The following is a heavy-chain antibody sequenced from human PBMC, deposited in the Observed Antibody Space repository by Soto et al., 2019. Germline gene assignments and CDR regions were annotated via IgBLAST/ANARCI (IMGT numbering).Heavy chain of an antibody. D-gene: IGHD3-10*01. J-gene: IGHJ4*02. Sequence: SETLSLTCAVYGGSFSGYYWSWIRQPPGKGLEWIGEINHSGSTNYNPSLKSRVTISVDTSKNQFSLKLSSVTAADTAVYYCARGLVRGVISYWGQGTLVTVSS. CDR1: GGSFSGYY. CDR2: INHSGST. CDR3: ARGLVRGVISY. V-gene: IGHV4-34*01.